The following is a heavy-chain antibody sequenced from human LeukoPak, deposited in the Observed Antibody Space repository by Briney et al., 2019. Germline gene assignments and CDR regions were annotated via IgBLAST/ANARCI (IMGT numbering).Heavy chain of an antibody. CDR1: GFTFSNYA. CDR3: AKFRGIPTTVTQD. CDR2: SSGNGDNT. V-gene: IGHV3-23*01. J-gene: IGHJ4*02. Sequence: PGGSLRLSCAASGFTFSNYAMGWVRQAPGKGLEWVSTSSGNGDNTYYADSVKGRFTISRDNSRNTLYLQMSGLRADDTAVYYCAKFRGIPTTVTQDRGQGTLVTVSS. D-gene: IGHD4-17*01.